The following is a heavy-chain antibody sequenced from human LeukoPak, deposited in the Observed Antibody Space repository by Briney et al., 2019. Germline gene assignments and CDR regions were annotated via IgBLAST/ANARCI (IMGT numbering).Heavy chain of an antibody. CDR1: GFTVDSNY. J-gene: IGHJ4*02. CDR2: IYSSGNT. Sequence: GGSLRLSCAASGFTVDSNYMNWVRQAPGKGVEWVSVIYSSGNTYYADSVKGRFTISRDNSRNRLNLQMNSLRSEDTAIYYCARGGGYYGIDYWGQGTLVTVSS. CDR3: ARGGGYYGIDY. D-gene: IGHD1-26*01. V-gene: IGHV3-66*02.